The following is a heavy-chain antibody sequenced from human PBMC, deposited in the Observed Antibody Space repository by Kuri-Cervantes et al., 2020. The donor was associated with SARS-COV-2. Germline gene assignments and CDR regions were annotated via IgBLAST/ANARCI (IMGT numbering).Heavy chain of an antibody. D-gene: IGHD3-16*01. V-gene: IGHV1-69*13. CDR1: RGTVSRYS. Sequence: SVTVSFKGSRGTVSRYSVNWVRQAPGQGLEWMGRIIPTFGTATYAQKFQGRVIFTADESTSTAYMELSSLRSEDTAVYYCASLGDAGDLPPPFDFRGHGPLVTVSS. J-gene: IGHJ4*01. CDR2: IIPTFGTA. CDR3: ASLGDAGDLPPPFDF.